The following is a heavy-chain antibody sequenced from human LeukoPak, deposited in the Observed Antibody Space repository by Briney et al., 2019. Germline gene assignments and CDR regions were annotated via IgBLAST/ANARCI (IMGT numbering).Heavy chain of an antibody. D-gene: IGHD6-19*01. CDR1: GGSISDYY. J-gene: IGHJ4*02. CDR2: IYAGGSI. CDR3: ARAPLYSSGWSFDY. Sequence: PSETLSLTCTVSGGSISDYYWSWIRQPAGKGLEWIGRIYAGGSINYNPSLKSRVTMSADTSKNQFSLNLSSVTAADTAVYHGARAPLYSSGWSFDYWGQGTLVTVSS. V-gene: IGHV4-4*07.